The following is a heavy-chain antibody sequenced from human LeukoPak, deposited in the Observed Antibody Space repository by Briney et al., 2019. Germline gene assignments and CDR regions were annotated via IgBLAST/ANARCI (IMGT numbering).Heavy chain of an antibody. CDR3: ARGTVTTGQFVYGMDV. CDR2: IWYDGSNK. J-gene: IGHJ6*02. Sequence: PGGSLRLSCAASGFTFSSYGMHWVRQAPGKGLEWVAVIWYDGSNKYYADSVKGRFTISRDNSKNTLYLQMNSLRAGDTAVYYCARGTVTTGQFVYGMDVWGQGTTVTVSS. CDR1: GFTFSSYG. V-gene: IGHV3-33*01. D-gene: IGHD4-11*01.